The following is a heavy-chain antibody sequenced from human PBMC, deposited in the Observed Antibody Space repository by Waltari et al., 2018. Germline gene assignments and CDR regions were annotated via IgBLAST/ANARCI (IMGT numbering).Heavy chain of an antibody. CDR3: AKENYGSGIYFDY. V-gene: IGHV3-30*18. Sequence: QVQLVESGGGVVQPGRSLRLSCAASGFTFSSYGMHWVRRAPGKGLEWVAVIWYDGSNKYYADSVKGRFTISRDNSKNTLYLQMNSLRAEDTAMYYCAKENYGSGIYFDYWGQGTLVTVSS. D-gene: IGHD3-10*01. J-gene: IGHJ4*02. CDR2: IWYDGSNK. CDR1: GFTFSSYG.